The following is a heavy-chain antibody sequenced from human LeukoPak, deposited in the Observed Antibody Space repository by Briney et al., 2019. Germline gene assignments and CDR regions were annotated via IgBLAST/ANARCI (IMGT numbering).Heavy chain of an antibody. CDR2: IYYSGST. V-gene: IGHV4-39*01. CDR3: ARPMGNDGGYFDY. Sequence: SETLSLTCTVSGGSISSSSYYWGWIRQPPRKGLEWIGSIYYSGSTYYNPSLKSRVTISVDTSKNQFSLKLSSVTAADTAVYYCARPMGNDGGYFDYWGQGTLVTVSS. J-gene: IGHJ4*02. D-gene: IGHD7-27*01. CDR1: GGSISSSSYY.